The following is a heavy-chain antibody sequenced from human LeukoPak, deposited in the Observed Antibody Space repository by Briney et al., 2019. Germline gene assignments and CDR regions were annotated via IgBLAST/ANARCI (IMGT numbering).Heavy chain of an antibody. CDR3: ARGYYDFWSGYHLPYFDY. CDR2: ISSSSSYI. D-gene: IGHD3-3*01. CDR1: GFTFSSYS. V-gene: IGHV3-21*01. J-gene: IGHJ4*02. Sequence: GGSLRLSCAASGFTFSSYSMNWVRQAPGKGLEWVSSISSSSSYIYYADSVKGRFTISRDNAKNSLYLQMNSLRAEDTAVYYCARGYYDFWSGYHLPYFDYWGQGTLVAVSS.